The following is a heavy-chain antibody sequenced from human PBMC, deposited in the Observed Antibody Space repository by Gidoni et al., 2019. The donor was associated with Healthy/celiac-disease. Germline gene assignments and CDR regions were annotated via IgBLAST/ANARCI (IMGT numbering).Heavy chain of an antibody. Sequence: EVQLVESGGGLVQPGGSLRLSCAASGFTFSSYWMHWVRQAPGKGLVWVSRINSDGSSTSYADSVKGRFTISRDNAKNTLYLQMNSLRAEDTAVYYCASLSTNYDFWSGLDYWGQGTLVTVSS. CDR1: GFTFSSYW. J-gene: IGHJ4*02. CDR3: ASLSTNYDFWSGLDY. CDR2: INSDGSST. D-gene: IGHD3-3*01. V-gene: IGHV3-74*01.